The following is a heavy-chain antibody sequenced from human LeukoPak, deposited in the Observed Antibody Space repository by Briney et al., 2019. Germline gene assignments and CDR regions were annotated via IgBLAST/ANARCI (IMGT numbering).Heavy chain of an antibody. CDR3: AKRRYDSSGHFDS. CDR2: ISSSSSYI. D-gene: IGHD3-22*01. V-gene: IGHV3-21*04. J-gene: IGHJ4*02. CDR1: GFTFSSYS. Sequence: GGSLRLSCAASGFTFSSYSMNWVRQAPGKGLEWVSSISSSSSYIYYADSVKGRFTISRDNAKNTLYMRMSSLRAEDTAVYYCAKRRYDSSGHFDSWGQGTLVTVSS.